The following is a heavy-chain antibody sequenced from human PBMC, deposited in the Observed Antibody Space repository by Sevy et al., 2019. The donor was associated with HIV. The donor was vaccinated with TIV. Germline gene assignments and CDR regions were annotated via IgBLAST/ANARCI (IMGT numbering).Heavy chain of an antibody. J-gene: IGHJ4*02. D-gene: IGHD3-22*01. V-gene: IGHV1-24*01. CDR3: ATTKDYYDNSGDPFDY. CDR1: GYTLTKLS. CDR2: FDPEDGET. Sequence: ASVKVSCKVSGYTLTKLSMHWVRQAPGKGLEWMGSFDPEDGETINAQRFQGRLSMTEDTSTETAYMKMSSLNSEDTAVYYCATTKDYYDNSGDPFDYWGQGSLVTVSS.